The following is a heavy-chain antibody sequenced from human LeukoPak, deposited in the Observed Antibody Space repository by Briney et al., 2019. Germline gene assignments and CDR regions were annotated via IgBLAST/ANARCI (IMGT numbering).Heavy chain of an antibody. CDR1: GFTFTNYA. Sequence: PGGSLRLSCAASGFTFTNYAMSWVRQAPGKGLEWISTFSGSGVTTFYADSVKGRFTISRDNSKNTLYLQMNSLRAEDTAVYYCAKDQGYDFWSGYTNAFDIWGQGTMVTVSS. CDR2: FSGSGVTT. D-gene: IGHD3-3*01. J-gene: IGHJ3*02. CDR3: AKDQGYDFWSGYTNAFDI. V-gene: IGHV3-23*01.